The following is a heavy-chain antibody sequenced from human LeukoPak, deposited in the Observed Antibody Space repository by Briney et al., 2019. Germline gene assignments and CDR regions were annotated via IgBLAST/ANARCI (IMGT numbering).Heavy chain of an antibody. J-gene: IGHJ4*02. Sequence: GGSLRLSCAASGCTFTSHGMHWVRQAPGKGLEWVAFTRNDGNNKYYADSVKGRFTISRDNSKNTLSLQMNSLRTEDTAVYYCARDRDWAFDYWGQGILVTVSS. D-gene: IGHD2-21*01. V-gene: IGHV3-30*02. CDR1: GCTFTSHG. CDR3: ARDRDWAFDY. CDR2: TRNDGNNK.